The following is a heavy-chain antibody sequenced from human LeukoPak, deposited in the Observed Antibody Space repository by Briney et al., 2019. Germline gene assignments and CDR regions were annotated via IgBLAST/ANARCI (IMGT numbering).Heavy chain of an antibody. J-gene: IGHJ4*02. D-gene: IGHD5-24*01. CDR3: ARPRDGYNSLDY. CDR1: GGSITRDSYY. V-gene: IGHV4-39*01. Sequence: SETLSLTCIVSGGSITRDSYYWGWVPQPPGKGLEWIGSIYYTGTTSYNPSLKSRVTISLDTSKNQISLKLSSVTAADTAVYYCARPRDGYNSLDYWGQGTLVTVSS. CDR2: IYYTGTT.